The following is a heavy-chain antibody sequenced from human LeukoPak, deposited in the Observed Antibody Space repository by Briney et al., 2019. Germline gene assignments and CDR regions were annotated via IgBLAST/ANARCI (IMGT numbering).Heavy chain of an antibody. D-gene: IGHD2-2*01. Sequence: GGSLRLSCAASGFTFSDYCMSWIRQAPGKGLEWVSYISSSGSTIYYADSVKGRFTISRDNAKNSLYLQMNSLRAEDTAVYYCASFCSSTSCYGVNDAFDIWGQGTMVTVSS. CDR3: ASFCSSTSCYGVNDAFDI. CDR1: GFTFSDYC. V-gene: IGHV3-11*01. J-gene: IGHJ3*02. CDR2: ISSSGSTI.